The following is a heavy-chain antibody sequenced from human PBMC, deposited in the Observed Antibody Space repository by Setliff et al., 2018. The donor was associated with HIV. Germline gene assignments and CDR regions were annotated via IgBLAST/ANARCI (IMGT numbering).Heavy chain of an antibody. V-gene: IGHV4-31*03. CDR3: ARRDRSGFYYWYFDP. CDR1: GGSISTGGYY. J-gene: IGHJ2*01. CDR2: SDYNGRT. D-gene: IGHD3-22*01. Sequence: SETLSLTCTVSGGSISTGGYYWSWIRQQPGKGLEWIGYSDYNGRTYYNPSLKSRVTISVDTSKNQFSLKLSSVTAAGTAVYYCARRDRSGFYYWYFDPWGRGTLVTVSS.